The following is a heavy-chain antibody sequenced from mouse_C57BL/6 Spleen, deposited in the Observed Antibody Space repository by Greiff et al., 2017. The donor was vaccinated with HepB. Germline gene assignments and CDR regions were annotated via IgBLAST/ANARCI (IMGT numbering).Heavy chain of an antibody. Sequence: VQLKESGPGLVKPSQSLSLTCSVTGYSITSGYYWNWIRQFPGNKLEWMGYISYDGSNNYNPSLKNRISITRDTSKNQFFLKLNSVTTEDTATYYCAKTTVYYAMDYWGQGTSVTVSS. D-gene: IGHD1-1*01. CDR2: ISYDGSN. CDR1: GYSITSGYY. J-gene: IGHJ4*01. CDR3: AKTTVYYAMDY. V-gene: IGHV3-6*01.